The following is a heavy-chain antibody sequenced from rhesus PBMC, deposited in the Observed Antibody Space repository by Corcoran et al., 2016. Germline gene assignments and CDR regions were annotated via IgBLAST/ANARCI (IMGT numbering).Heavy chain of an antibody. V-gene: IGHV5-2*01. Sequence: EVQLVQSGAEVQRPGAALKILCKPSGYCFTRSWTSLVRQLPGKGLEWRGAIDHSDTDTRYSPSVQGQVTISADKSISTAYLQWSSLKASDSATYYCAKSSGWSYYFDYWGQGVLVTVSS. CDR3: AKSSGWSYYFDY. D-gene: IGHD6S26*01. J-gene: IGHJ4*01. CDR1: GYCFTRSW. CDR2: IDHSDTDT.